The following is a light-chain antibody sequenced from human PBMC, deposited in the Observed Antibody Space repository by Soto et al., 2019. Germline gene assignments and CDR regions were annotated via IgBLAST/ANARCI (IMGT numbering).Light chain of an antibody. Sequence: EVVLTQSPGTLSLSPGERATLSCRASQSVSSSYLAWYQQKPGQAPRLLIYDASSRATGIPDRFSGSGSGTDFTLTISRLEPEDFAVYYCQQRSNWPTFGGGTKVDIK. J-gene: IGKJ4*01. V-gene: IGKV3D-20*02. CDR2: DAS. CDR1: QSVSSSY. CDR3: QQRSNWPT.